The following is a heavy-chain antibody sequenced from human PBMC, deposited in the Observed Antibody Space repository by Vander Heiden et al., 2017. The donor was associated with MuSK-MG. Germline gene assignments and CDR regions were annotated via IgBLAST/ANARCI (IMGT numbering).Heavy chain of an antibody. D-gene: IGHD6-19*01. J-gene: IGHJ4*02. CDR1: VFTFSSYG. Sequence: QVQLVESGGGVVQPGGSLRLSCAASVFTFSSYGMHWVRQAPGKGLEWVAVIWYDGSNKYYAESVKGRFTISRDNSKNTLYLQMNSLRTEDTAVYYCARLGSGWSFDYWGQGTLVTVSS. CDR2: IWYDGSNK. V-gene: IGHV3-33*01. CDR3: ARLGSGWSFDY.